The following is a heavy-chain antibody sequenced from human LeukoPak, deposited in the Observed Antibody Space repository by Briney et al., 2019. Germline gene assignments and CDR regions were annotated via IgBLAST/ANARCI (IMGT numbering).Heavy chain of an antibody. J-gene: IGHJ4*02. CDR1: GYTFTNYT. CDR3: ARDTGWLQPLYYFDY. D-gene: IGHD5-24*01. V-gene: IGHV1-46*01. CDR2: INPSGGST. Sequence: GASVKVSCKASGYTFTNYTLNWVRQAPGQGLEWMGIINPSGGSTSYAQKFQGRVTMTRDTSTSTVYMELSSLRSEDTAVYYCARDTGWLQPLYYFDYWGQGTLVTVSS.